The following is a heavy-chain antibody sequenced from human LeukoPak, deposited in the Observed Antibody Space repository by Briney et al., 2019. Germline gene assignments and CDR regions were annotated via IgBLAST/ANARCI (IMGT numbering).Heavy chain of an antibody. CDR2: INHSGGT. CDR1: GGSFSGYY. Sequence: KTSETLSLTCAVYGGSFSGYYWSWIRQPPGKGLEWIGEINHSGGTNYNPSLKSRVTISVDTSKNQFSLKLSSVTAADTAVYYCARKSRHYYGSGSHNRFEPWGQGTLVTVSS. CDR3: ARKSRHYYGSGSHNRFEP. J-gene: IGHJ5*02. D-gene: IGHD3-10*01. V-gene: IGHV4-34*01.